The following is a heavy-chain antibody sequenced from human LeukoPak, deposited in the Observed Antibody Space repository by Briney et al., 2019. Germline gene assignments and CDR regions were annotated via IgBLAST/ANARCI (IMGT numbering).Heavy chain of an antibody. CDR1: GGSFSGYY. J-gene: IGHJ3*02. Sequence: SETLSLTCAVYGGSFSGYYWSWIRQPPGKGLEWIGEINHSGSTYDNPALKSRVTISVDTSKNQFSLKLSSMTAADTAVYYCARDPGGRQGPDAFDIWGQGTMVTVSS. CDR2: INHSGST. V-gene: IGHV4-34*01. CDR3: ARDPGGRQGPDAFDI. D-gene: IGHD1-26*01.